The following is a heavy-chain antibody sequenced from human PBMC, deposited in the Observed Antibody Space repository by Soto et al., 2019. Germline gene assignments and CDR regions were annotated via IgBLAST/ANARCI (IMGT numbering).Heavy chain of an antibody. CDR2: ISYSGSI. CDR1: GGSISSGGYY. J-gene: IGHJ5*02. V-gene: IGHV4-31*03. CDR3: ARDHGDNWFDP. Sequence: QVQLQESGPGLVKPSQTLSLTCTVSGGSISSGGYYWSWLRQHPGKCLEWIGYISYSGSIQYNPSLKRRVTITVDTSKNQFSLKLSSVAAADTAVYYCARDHGDNWFDPWGQGTLITVSS. D-gene: IGHD4-17*01.